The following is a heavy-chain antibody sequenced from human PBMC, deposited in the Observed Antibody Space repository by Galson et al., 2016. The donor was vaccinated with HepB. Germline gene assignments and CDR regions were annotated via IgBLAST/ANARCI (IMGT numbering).Heavy chain of an antibody. V-gene: IGHV4-39*01. D-gene: IGHD3-22*01. Sequence: SETLSLTCSVSGGSISSTTYYWGWIRQPPGRGLEWIGSIFHSGHTYYNSSLKSRVTITVDTSKNQFSLKLNSVTSADTAVYHCARPRTSGYYYSAFDAWGQGAMVTVSS. CDR2: IFHSGHT. J-gene: IGHJ3*01. CDR3: ARPRTSGYYYSAFDA. CDR1: GGSISSTTYY.